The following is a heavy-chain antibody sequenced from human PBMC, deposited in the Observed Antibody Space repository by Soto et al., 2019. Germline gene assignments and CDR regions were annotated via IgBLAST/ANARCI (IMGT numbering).Heavy chain of an antibody. Sequence: SVKVSGKTSGGTFSSYAISWVRQAPGQGLEWMGGIIPIFGTANYAQKFQGRVTITADESTSTAYMELSSLRSEDTAVYYCAASIAVAENWFDPWGQGTLVTVS. CDR1: GGTFSSYA. J-gene: IGHJ5*02. CDR2: IIPIFGTA. D-gene: IGHD6-19*01. V-gene: IGHV1-69*13. CDR3: AASIAVAENWFDP.